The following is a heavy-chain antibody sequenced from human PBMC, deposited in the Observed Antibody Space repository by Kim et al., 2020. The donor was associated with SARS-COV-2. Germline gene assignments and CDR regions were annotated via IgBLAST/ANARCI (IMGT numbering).Heavy chain of an antibody. V-gene: IGHV1-8*01. J-gene: IGHJ5*02. Sequence: ASVKVSCKASGYTFTSYDINWVRQATGQGLEWMGWMNPNSGNTGYAQKFQGRVTMTRNTSISTAYMELSSLRSEDTAVYYCARHYIVATQRACSGLDPWGQGTLVTVSS. CDR1: GYTFTSYD. D-gene: IGHD5-12*01. CDR3: ARHYIVATQRACSGLDP. CDR2: MNPNSGNT.